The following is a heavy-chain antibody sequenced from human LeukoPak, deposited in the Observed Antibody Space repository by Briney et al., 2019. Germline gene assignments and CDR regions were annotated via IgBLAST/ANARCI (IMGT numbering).Heavy chain of an antibody. Sequence: GRSLRLSCAASGFTFSSYGMHWVRQAPGKGLEWVAVIWYDGSNKYYADSVKGRFTISRDNSKNTLYLQMNSLRAEDTAVCYCAKVVDGYNSDSDYWGQGTLVTVSS. CDR1: GFTFSSYG. V-gene: IGHV3-33*06. CDR3: AKVVDGYNSDSDY. J-gene: IGHJ4*02. CDR2: IWYDGSNK. D-gene: IGHD5-12*01.